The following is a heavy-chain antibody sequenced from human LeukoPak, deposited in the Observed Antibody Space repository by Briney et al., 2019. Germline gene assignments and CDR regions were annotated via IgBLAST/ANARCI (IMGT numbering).Heavy chain of an antibody. J-gene: IGHJ2*01. Sequence: PGGSLRLSCAASGFTFSSYWMHWVRQAPGKGLVWVSRINSDGSTTSYADSVKGRFTISRDNAKNTLYLQMNSLRAEDTAVYYCARDPENVSGSHSHFDLWGRGTLVTVSS. V-gene: IGHV3-74*01. CDR2: INSDGSTT. CDR3: ARDPENVSGSHSHFDL. D-gene: IGHD1-26*01. CDR1: GFTFSSYW.